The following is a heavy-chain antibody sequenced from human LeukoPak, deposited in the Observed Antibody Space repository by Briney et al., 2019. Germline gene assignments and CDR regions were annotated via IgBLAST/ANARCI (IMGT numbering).Heavy chain of an antibody. CDR3: ARHSGSGWQALGY. J-gene: IGHJ4*02. V-gene: IGHV1-18*04. CDR2: TSYNGNT. Sequence: ASVKVSCKASGYTFSNYGISWVRQAPGLGLQWMGWTSYNGNTDYAQKFQDRVTMTTDTSTTTAYMELRSLESDDTAVYYCARHSGSGWQALGYWGQGTLVTVSS. D-gene: IGHD6-19*01. CDR1: GYTFSNYG.